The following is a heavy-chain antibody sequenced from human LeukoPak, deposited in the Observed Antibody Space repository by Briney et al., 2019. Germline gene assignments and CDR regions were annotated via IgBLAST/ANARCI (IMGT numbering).Heavy chain of an antibody. Sequence: GGSLRLSCAPSGLTFSSYEMNWVRQAPGKGRGWVSYITSGSGSTIYYADSVKGRFTISRDNAKNSLYLQMNSLRAEDTAVYYCARDLLERPRSAFDIWGQRTMVTVSS. V-gene: IGHV3-48*03. D-gene: IGHD1-1*01. CDR1: GLTFSSYE. CDR3: ARDLLERPRSAFDI. J-gene: IGHJ3*02. CDR2: ITSGSGSTI.